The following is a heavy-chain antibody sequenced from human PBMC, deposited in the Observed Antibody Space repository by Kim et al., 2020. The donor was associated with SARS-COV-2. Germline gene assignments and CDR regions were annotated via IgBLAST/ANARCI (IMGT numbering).Heavy chain of an antibody. Sequence: GGSLRLSCAASGFTFSSYGMHWVRQAPGKGLEWVAVIWYDGSNKYYADSVKGRFTISRDNSKNTLYLQMNSLRAEDTAVYYCAKDAGRGAYYYYGMDVWGQGTTVTVSS. J-gene: IGHJ6*02. CDR3: AKDAGRGAYYYYGMDV. CDR1: GFTFSSYG. V-gene: IGHV3-33*06. D-gene: IGHD3-10*01. CDR2: IWYDGSNK.